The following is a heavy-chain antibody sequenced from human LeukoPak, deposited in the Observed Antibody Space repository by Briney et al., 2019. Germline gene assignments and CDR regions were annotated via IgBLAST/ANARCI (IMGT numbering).Heavy chain of an antibody. D-gene: IGHD6-13*01. CDR1: GYTFTGFY. CDR3: ARADSSTWYWWFDP. J-gene: IGHJ5*02. CDR2: INPNNGVT. Sequence: ASVKVSCKASGYTFTGFYMHWVRRAPGQGLEWMGWINPNNGVTNYAQKFQGRVTMTRDTSISTASMELSRLRSDDTAVYYCARADSSTWYWWFDPWGQGTLVTVSS. V-gene: IGHV1-2*02.